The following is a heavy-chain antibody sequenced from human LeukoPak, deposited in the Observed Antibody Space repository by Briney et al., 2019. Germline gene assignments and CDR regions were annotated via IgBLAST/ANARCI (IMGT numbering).Heavy chain of an antibody. Sequence: GGSLRLSCAASGFTFSSYAMHWVRQAPGKGLEWVAVISYDGSNKYYADSVKGRFTISRDNSKNTLYLQMNSLRAEDTAVYYCARGAHDSSGTWGQGTLVTVSS. CDR2: ISYDGSNK. CDR3: ARGAHDSSGT. CDR1: GFTFSSYA. D-gene: IGHD3-22*01. J-gene: IGHJ5*02. V-gene: IGHV3-30*04.